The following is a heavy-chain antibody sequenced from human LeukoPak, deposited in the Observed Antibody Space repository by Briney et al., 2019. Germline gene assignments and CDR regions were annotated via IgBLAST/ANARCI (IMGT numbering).Heavy chain of an antibody. CDR1: GFTFSSYW. V-gene: IGHV3-7*01. CDR2: IKQDGSEK. Sequence: PGGSLRLSCAASGFTFSSYWMSWVRQAPGKGLEWVANIKQDGSEKYYVDSVKGRFTISRDNAKNSQYLQMNSLRAEDTAVYYCARGGSSRYNWFDPWGQGTLVTVSS. D-gene: IGHD6-13*01. CDR3: ARGGSSRYNWFDP. J-gene: IGHJ5*02.